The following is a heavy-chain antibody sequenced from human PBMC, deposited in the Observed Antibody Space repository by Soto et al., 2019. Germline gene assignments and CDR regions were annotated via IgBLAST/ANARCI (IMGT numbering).Heavy chain of an antibody. Sequence: EVQLVESGGGLVKPGGSLRLSCAASGFTFSSYSMNWVRQAPGKGLEWVSSISSSSSYIYYADSVKGRFTISRENAKNSLYLQMNSLRAEDTAVYYCARDSYYYGSGTVNWFDPWGQGTLVTVSS. CDR2: ISSSSSYI. D-gene: IGHD3-10*01. J-gene: IGHJ5*02. CDR1: GFTFSSYS. V-gene: IGHV3-21*01. CDR3: ARDSYYYGSGTVNWFDP.